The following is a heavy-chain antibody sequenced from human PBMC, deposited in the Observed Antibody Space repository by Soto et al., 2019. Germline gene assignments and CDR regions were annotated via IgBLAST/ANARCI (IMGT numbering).Heavy chain of an antibody. CDR1: GGSISSSSYY. CDR2: IYYSGST. J-gene: IGHJ5*02. CDR3: ARDLTYSSGYYYRNWFDP. Sequence: LSLTCTVSGGSISSSSYYWGWIRQPPGKGLEWIGSIYYSGSTYYNPSLKSRVTISVDTSKNQFSLKLSSVTAADTAVYYCARDLTYSSGYYYRNWFDPWGQGTLVTVSS. V-gene: IGHV4-39*07. D-gene: IGHD3-22*01.